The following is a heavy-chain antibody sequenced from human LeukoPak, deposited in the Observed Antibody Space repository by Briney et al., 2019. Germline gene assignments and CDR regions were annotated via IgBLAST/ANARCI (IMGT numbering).Heavy chain of an antibody. CDR3: ARGLGDYIWGSRIHYYYYYMDV. J-gene: IGHJ6*03. V-gene: IGHV4-34*01. Sequence: SETLFLSCAVYGVSFSGYYWSWIRQPPGRGLEWIGEINHSRSTNYNPSLKSRVTISVDTSKNQFSLKLSSVTAADTAVYYCARGLGDYIWGSRIHYYYYYMDVWGKGTTVTVSS. CDR2: INHSRST. CDR1: GVSFSGYY. D-gene: IGHD3-16*01.